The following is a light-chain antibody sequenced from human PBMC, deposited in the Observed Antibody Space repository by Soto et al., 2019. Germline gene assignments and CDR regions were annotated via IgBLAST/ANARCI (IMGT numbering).Light chain of an antibody. J-gene: IGKJ2*01. CDR1: QSVINNY. CDR2: GTS. CDR3: QQYGNSPPNT. Sequence: VLTQSPGTLSLSPGDSATLSCTTSQSVINNYVAWYQQKPGQAPRLIIYGTSGRATGIPDRFSAGGSGTDFTLTISRLEPEDFAVYFCQQYGNSPPNTFGQG. V-gene: IGKV3-20*01.